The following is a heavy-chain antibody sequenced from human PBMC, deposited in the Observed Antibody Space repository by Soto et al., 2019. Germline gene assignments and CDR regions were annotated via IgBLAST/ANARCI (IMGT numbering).Heavy chain of an antibody. CDR1: GFTFSSYA. J-gene: IGHJ4*02. Sequence: GGSLRLSCAASGFTFSSYAMSWVRQAPGKGLEWVSAISGSGGSTYYADSVKGRFTISRDNSKNTLYLQMNSLRAEDTAVYYCAKDQNYYDSSGYPFDYWGQGTLVTVSS. CDR3: AKDQNYYDSSGYPFDY. CDR2: ISGSGGST. D-gene: IGHD3-22*01. V-gene: IGHV3-23*01.